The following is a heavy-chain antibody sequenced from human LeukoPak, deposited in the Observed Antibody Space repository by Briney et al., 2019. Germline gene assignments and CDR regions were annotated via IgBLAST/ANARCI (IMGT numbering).Heavy chain of an antibody. J-gene: IGHJ4*02. CDR3: AKDLYRGSTVATLGFDY. V-gene: IGHV3-30*18. D-gene: IGHD5-12*01. CDR2: ISYDGSNK. CDR1: GFTFSSYG. Sequence: PGGSLRLSCAASGFTFSSYGMHWVRQAPGKGLEWVAVISYDGSNKYYADSVKGRFTISRDNSKNTLYLQMNSLRAEDTAVYYCAKDLYRGSTVATLGFDYRGQGTLVTVSS.